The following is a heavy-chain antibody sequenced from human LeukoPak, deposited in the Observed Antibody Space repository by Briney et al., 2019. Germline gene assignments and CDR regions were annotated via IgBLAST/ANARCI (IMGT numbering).Heavy chain of an antibody. V-gene: IGHV4-4*07. CDR1: GVSISSYY. CDR2: IYTSGST. J-gene: IGHJ4*02. CDR3: ARDLYCSSTTCTLDY. D-gene: IGHD2-2*01. Sequence: SETLSLTCTVSGVSISSYYWSWLRQPAGKGLEWVGHIYTSGSTNYNPSLKSRVTMSVDTSKNQFSLKLSSVTAADTAVYYCARDLYCSSTTCTLDYWGQGTLVTVSS.